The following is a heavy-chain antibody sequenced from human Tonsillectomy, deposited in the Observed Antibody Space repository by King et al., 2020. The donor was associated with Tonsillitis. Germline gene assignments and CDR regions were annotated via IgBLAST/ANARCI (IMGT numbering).Heavy chain of an antibody. Sequence: EVQLVESGGGLVQPGGSLRLSCAASGITFSRYWMSWVRHTPGKGLEWVANMKQDGSEKYYVDSVKGRFTISRDNAKNSLYLHMNSMRADDMAVYYCATSAGNGGTFDFWGQGTMVTVSS. V-gene: IGHV3-7*03. CDR2: MKQDGSEK. CDR3: ATSAGNGGTFDF. CDR1: GITFSRYW. J-gene: IGHJ3*01. D-gene: IGHD3-16*01.